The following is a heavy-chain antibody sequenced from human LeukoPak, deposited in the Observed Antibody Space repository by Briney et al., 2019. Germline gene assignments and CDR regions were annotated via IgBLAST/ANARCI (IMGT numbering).Heavy chain of an antibody. V-gene: IGHV3-74*01. CDR2: INSDGSST. J-gene: IGHJ6*03. Sequence: GGSLRLSCAASGFTFSSYWMHWVRQAPGKGLVWVSHINSDGSSTTYADSVKGRFTISRDNSKNTLYLQMNSLRAEDTAVYYCAQAPYYYYYMDVWGKGTTVTISS. CDR3: AQAPYYYYYMDV. CDR1: GFTFSSYW.